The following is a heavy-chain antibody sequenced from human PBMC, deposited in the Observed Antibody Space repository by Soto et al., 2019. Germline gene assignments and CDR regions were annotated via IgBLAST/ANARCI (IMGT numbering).Heavy chain of an antibody. D-gene: IGHD3-10*01. CDR2: IYHSGST. CDR1: GGSISSSNW. V-gene: IGHV4-4*02. J-gene: IGHJ6*02. Sequence: PSETLSLTCAVSGGSISSSNWWSWVRQPPGKGLEWIGEIYHSGSTNYNPSLKSRVTISVDTSKNQFSLKLSSVTAADTAVYYCARSMVRDWYGMDVWGQGTTVTVSS. CDR3: ARSMVRDWYGMDV.